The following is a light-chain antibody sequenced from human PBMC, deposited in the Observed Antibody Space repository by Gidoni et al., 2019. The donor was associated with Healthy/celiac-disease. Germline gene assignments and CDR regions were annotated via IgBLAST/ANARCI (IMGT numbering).Light chain of an antibody. Sequence: EIVMTQSPATLSVSPGERATLSCRASQSVSSNVAWYQQKPGQAPRLLIYGASTRATGVPARFSSGRSRAEFTLTISSMQSEDFAVYDCQQYNNWPPTFXQXTKLEIK. CDR1: QSVSSN. V-gene: IGKV3-15*01. CDR2: GAS. J-gene: IGKJ2*01. CDR3: QQYNNWPPT.